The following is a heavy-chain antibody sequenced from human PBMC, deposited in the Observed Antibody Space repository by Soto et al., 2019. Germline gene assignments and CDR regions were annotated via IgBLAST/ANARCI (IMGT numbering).Heavy chain of an antibody. CDR2: ISGSGGST. CDR3: AKGKVVPAAILGLWYYGMDV. D-gene: IGHD2-2*01. V-gene: IGHV3-23*01. CDR1: GFTFSSYA. J-gene: IGHJ6*02. Sequence: GGSLRLSCAASGFTFSSYAMSWVRQAPGKGLEWVSAISGSGGSTYYADSVKGRFTISRDNSKNTLYLQMNSLRAEDTAVYYCAKGKVVPAAILGLWYYGMDVWGQGTTVTVSS.